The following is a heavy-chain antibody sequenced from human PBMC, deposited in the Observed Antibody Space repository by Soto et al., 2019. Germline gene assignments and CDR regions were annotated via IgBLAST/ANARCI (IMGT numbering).Heavy chain of an antibody. CDR1: LFTFNTYP. D-gene: IGHD5-18*01. J-gene: IGHJ4*01. Sequence: PVWSLRLSCSSSLFTFNTYPMGWVRHDPFKGLEWVAISGTSGDTYYADSVKGRFTISRDNSKNTVYLQMNSLRPEDTAIYYCAKDLPSYTYGRGIFEYWGPGTLVTVSS. CDR2: ISGTSGDT. V-gene: IGHV3-23*01. CDR3: AKDLPSYTYGRGIFEY.